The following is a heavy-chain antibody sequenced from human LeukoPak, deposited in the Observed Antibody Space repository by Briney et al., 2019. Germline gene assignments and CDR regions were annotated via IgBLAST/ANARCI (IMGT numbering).Heavy chain of an antibody. V-gene: IGHV4-4*07. CDR1: GGSISSYY. CDR3: ARDTAVAGIFDY. Sequence: SETLSPTCTVSGGSISSYYWSWIRQPAGKGLEWIGRIYTSGSTNYNPSLKSRVTISVDKSKNQFSLKLSSVTAADTAVYYCARDTAVAGIFDYWGQGTLVTVSS. CDR2: IYTSGST. D-gene: IGHD6-19*01. J-gene: IGHJ4*02.